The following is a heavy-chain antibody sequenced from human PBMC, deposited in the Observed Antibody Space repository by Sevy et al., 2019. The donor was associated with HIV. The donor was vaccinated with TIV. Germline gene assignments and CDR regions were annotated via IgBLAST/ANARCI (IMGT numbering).Heavy chain of an antibody. Sequence: SETLSLTCIVSGGSISDYYWSWIRQPPGKGPEWIRYIYYSGSTKYNPSLKSRVTISVDTSKNQFSLKLSSVTAADTAVYYCARVNYDSSGYYPTDYGMDVWGQGTTVTVSS. CDR1: GGSISDYY. CDR2: IYYSGST. CDR3: ARVNYDSSGYYPTDYGMDV. D-gene: IGHD3-22*01. V-gene: IGHV4-59*01. J-gene: IGHJ6*02.